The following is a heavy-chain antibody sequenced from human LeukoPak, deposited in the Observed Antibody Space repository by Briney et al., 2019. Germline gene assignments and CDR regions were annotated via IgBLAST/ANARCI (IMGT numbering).Heavy chain of an antibody. V-gene: IGHV5-51*01. CDR2: IYPGDSDT. J-gene: IGHJ4*02. Sequence: GESLKISCKGSGYNFAHDWIGWVRQMPGKGLEFMGNIYPGDSDTRFSPSFQGQVTISADKSISTAYLQWSSLKASDSAMYYCVRIGSYGDFWGQGTLVIVSS. CDR1: GYNFAHDW. D-gene: IGHD3-10*01. CDR3: VRIGSYGDF.